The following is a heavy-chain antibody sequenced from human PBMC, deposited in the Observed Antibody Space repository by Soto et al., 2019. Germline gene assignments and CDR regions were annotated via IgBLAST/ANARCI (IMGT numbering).Heavy chain of an antibody. J-gene: IGHJ6*02. D-gene: IGHD2-21*02. V-gene: IGHV4-30-2*01. CDR3: ARDLWGYCGTDCYPLDV. CDR1: GGSISSGGYS. Sequence: SETLSLTCAVSGGSISSGGYSWSWIRQPPGKGLEWIGYIYHSGSTYYNPSLKSRVTISVDRSKNQFSLKLNSVTAADTAVYYCARDLWGYCGTDCYPLDVWGQGTTITVSS. CDR2: IYHSGST.